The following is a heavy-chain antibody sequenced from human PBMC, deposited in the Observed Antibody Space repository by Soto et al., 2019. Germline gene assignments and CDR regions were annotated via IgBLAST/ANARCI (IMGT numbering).Heavy chain of an antibody. CDR3: ARLEGLATISYYFDF. V-gene: IGHV4-39*01. J-gene: IGHJ4*02. Sequence: QLQLQESGPGLVNPSETLSLTCSVSGDSINSDKYYWGWIRQPPGKGLEWIGSIYFRGNTYYNTSIQTRVTISLDKSKSQFSLKMNSVTEADSAVYFCARLEGLATISYYFDFWGQGALVTVSS. D-gene: IGHD3-9*01. CDR1: GDSINSDKYY. CDR2: IYFRGNT.